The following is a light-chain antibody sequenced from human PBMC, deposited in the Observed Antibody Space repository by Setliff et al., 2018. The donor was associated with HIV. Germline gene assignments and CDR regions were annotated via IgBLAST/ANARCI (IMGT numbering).Light chain of an antibody. Sequence: SVLTQPPSASGTPGQRVTVSCSGSSSNIGRSPVVNWYQQFPGTTPKLLIYSDNQRPSGVPDRFSGSKSGTSASLAISGLQSEDEADYYCCSYAGSNTYVFGTGTKVTVL. CDR2: SDN. CDR1: SSNIGRSP. V-gene: IGLV1-44*01. CDR3: CSYAGSNTYV. J-gene: IGLJ1*01.